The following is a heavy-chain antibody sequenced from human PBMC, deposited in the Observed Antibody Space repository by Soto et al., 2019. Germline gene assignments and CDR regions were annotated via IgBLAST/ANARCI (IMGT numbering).Heavy chain of an antibody. CDR2: ISAYNGNT. CDR3: GREGTPIHY. J-gene: IGHJ4*02. CDR1: GYTFTNFG. Sequence: QVQLVQSGAEVKKPGASVKVSCKASGYTFTNFGISWVRQAPGQGLEWMGWISAYNGNTNYAQNFRGRVTMTTETATSIAIMCPTSLRTDAMAVHYCGREGTPIHYGGQGTLVTVSS. V-gene: IGHV1-18*03. D-gene: IGHD2-15*01.